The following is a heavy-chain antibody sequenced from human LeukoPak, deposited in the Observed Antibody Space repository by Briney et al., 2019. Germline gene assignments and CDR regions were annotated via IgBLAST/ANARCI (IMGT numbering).Heavy chain of an antibody. CDR1: RFTFSSYA. CDR2: ISGSGGST. CDR3: AELGITMIGGV. V-gene: IGHV3-23*01. J-gene: IGHJ6*04. D-gene: IGHD3-10*02. Sequence: GGSLRPSCAASRFTFSSYAMSWVRQAPGKGLEWVSGISGSGGSTYYAESVKGRFTISRDNSKNTLYLQMNSLRAEDTAVYYCAELGITMIGGVWGKGTTVTISS.